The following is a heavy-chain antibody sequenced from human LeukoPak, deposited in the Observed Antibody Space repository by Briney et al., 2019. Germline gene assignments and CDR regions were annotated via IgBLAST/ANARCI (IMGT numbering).Heavy chain of an antibody. J-gene: IGHJ4*02. CDR2: IYSVGST. CDR3: AKAPVTTCSGAYCYPFAC. CDR1: GFTVSSNY. Sequence: GRSLSLSCAASGFTVSSNYMSWVRQAPGKGLEWVAVIYSVGSTYYADSVKGRFPFSRDNSKNPLSLQMNSLRAEDTPVYYWAKAPVTTCSGAYCYPFACGGQGTLVTV. V-gene: IGHV3-53*01. D-gene: IGHD2-15*01.